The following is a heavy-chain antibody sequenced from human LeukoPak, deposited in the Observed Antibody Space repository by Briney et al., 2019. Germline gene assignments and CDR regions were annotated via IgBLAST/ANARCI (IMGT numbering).Heavy chain of an antibody. V-gene: IGHV4-30-2*01. CDR2: IYHSGST. D-gene: IGHD3-22*01. CDR3: ARGYYYDSSGYYGLDY. J-gene: IGHJ4*02. CDR1: VGSISSGGYS. Sequence: SQTLSLTCAVSVGSISSGGYSWSWIRQPPGKGLEWIGYIYHSGSTYYNPSLKSRVTISVDRSKNQFSLKLSSVTAADTAVYYCARGYYYDSSGYYGLDYWGQGTLVTVSS.